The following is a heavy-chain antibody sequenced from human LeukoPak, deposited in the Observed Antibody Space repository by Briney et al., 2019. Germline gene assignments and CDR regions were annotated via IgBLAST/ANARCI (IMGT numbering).Heavy chain of an antibody. CDR1: GYSFTTYW. D-gene: IGHD3-10*01. J-gene: IGHJ4*02. CDR3: ARRPGSFDS. V-gene: IGHV5-51*01. Sequence: KPGESLKISCKASGYSFTTYWIAWVRPMPGKGLEWMGIIYPGDSDTRYSPSFQGQVTISADKSMSTAYLQWTSLKASDTAMYYCARRPGSFDSWGQGTLVTVSS. CDR2: IYPGDSDT.